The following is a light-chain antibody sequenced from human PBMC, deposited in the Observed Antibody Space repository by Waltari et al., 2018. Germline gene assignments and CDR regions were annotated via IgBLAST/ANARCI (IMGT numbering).Light chain of an antibody. CDR1: QGISSY. CDR2: AAS. Sequence: DIQLTQSPSFMSASVGDRVTITCRASQGISSYLAWYQQKPGKAPKLLIYAASTLQSGVPSRFSGSGSGTEFTLTISSLQPEDFATYFCQQLNSHPDTFGQGTKLEMK. V-gene: IGKV1-9*01. J-gene: IGKJ2*01. CDR3: QQLNSHPDT.